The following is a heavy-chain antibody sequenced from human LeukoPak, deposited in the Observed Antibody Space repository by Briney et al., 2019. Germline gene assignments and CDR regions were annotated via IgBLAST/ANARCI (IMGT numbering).Heavy chain of an antibody. CDR1: GFTFSSYS. V-gene: IGHV3-30*18. Sequence: GGSLRLSCAASGFTFSSYSMNWVRQAPGKGLEWVAVISYDGSNKYYADSVKGRFTISRDNSKNTLYLQMNSLRAEDTAVYYCAKESVGATSYWGQGTLVTVSS. CDR2: ISYDGSNK. J-gene: IGHJ4*02. CDR3: AKESVGATSY. D-gene: IGHD1-26*01.